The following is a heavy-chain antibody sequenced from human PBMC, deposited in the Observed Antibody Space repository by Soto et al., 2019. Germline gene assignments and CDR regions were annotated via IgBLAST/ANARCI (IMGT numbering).Heavy chain of an antibody. CDR2: ISGSGGST. D-gene: IGHD3-10*01. J-gene: IGHJ6*02. V-gene: IGHV3-23*01. CDR1: GFTFSSYA. CDR3: AKDSRPMNGSGSYSCYYDGMDV. Sequence: GGSLRLSCAASGFTFSSYAMSWVRQAPGKGLEWVSAISGSGGSTYYADSVKGRFTISRDNSKNTLYLQMNSLRAEDTAVYYCAKDSRPMNGSGSYSCYYDGMDVWGQGTTVTVSS.